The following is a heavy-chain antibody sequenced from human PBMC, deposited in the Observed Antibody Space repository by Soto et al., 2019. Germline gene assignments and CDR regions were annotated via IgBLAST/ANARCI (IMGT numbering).Heavy chain of an antibody. CDR1: GGSISSSSYY. D-gene: IGHD3-3*01. CDR3: ARGVTVFGLVSRFWFDP. V-gene: IGHV4-39*01. CDR2: IYHSGST. Sequence: SETLSLTCSVSGGSISSSSYYWGWIRQPPGKGLEWIGSIYHSGSTYYNPSLKSRVAISIDTSRNQFSLRLNSLTAADRAVYFCARGVTVFGLVSRFWFDPWGQGTVVTVSS. J-gene: IGHJ5*02.